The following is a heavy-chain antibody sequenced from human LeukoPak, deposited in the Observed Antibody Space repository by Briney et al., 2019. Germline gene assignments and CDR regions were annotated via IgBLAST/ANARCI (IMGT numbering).Heavy chain of an antibody. D-gene: IGHD6-6*01. Sequence: GGSLRLSCAASGFTFSSYSMNWVRQAPGKGLEWVSSISSSSSYIYYADSVKGRFTISRDDAKNSLYLQMNSLRAEDTAVYYCARAHSSSSWGFDYWGQGTLVTVSS. V-gene: IGHV3-21*01. CDR1: GFTFSSYS. J-gene: IGHJ4*02. CDR2: ISSSSSYI. CDR3: ARAHSSSSWGFDY.